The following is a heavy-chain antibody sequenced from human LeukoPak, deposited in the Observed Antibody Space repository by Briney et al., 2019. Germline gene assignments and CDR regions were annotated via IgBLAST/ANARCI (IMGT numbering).Heavy chain of an antibody. J-gene: IGHJ3*02. CDR3: ATQRITIFGVDAFDI. V-gene: IGHV1-2*02. Sequence: ASVKVSCKASGYTFTGYYMHWVRQAPGQGLEWMGWINPNSGGTNYAQKFQGRVTMTRDTSISTAYMELSRLRSDDTAVYYCATQRITIFGVDAFDIWGQGTMVTVSS. CDR2: INPNSGGT. CDR1: GYTFTGYY. D-gene: IGHD3-3*01.